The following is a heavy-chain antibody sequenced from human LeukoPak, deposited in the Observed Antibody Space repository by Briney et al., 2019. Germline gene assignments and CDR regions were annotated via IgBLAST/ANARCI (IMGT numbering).Heavy chain of an antibody. J-gene: IGHJ3*02. CDR1: GYSITSSSW. CDR3: AGTTVVDDAFDI. CDR2: IYHSGTT. V-gene: IGHV4-28*01. D-gene: IGHD4-23*01. Sequence: SDTLSLTCAVSGYSITSSSWWGWIRQPPGKGLEWIGYIYHSGTTYYNPSLQSRVTMSVDTSKNQFSLKLGSVTAADTAVYYCAGTTVVDDAFDIWGQGTMVTVSS.